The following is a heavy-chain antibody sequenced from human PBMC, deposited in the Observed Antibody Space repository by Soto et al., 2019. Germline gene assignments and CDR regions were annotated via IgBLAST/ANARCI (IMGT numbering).Heavy chain of an antibody. CDR3: ARDGFIAASTKGMEV. CDR1: VCTFSSYE. V-gene: IGHV3-48*03. J-gene: IGHJ6*01. Sequence: VGSLRLSCASSVCTFSSYEMNCVRHSPGKGLEWVSYISSSGSTIYYADSVKGRFTISRDNAKNSLYLQMNSMRAEDTAGYYCARDGFIAASTKGMEVWGQGSTVTVYS. D-gene: IGHD6-13*01. CDR2: ISSSGSTI.